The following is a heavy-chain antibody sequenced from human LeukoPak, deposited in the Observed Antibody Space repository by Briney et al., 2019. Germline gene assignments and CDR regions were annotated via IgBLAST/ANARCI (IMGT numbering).Heavy chain of an antibody. V-gene: IGHV4-34*01. CDR3: ARGEPRRY. Sequence: SGTLSLTCAVYGGSFSGYYWSWIRQPPGKGLEWIGEINHSGSTNYNPSLKSRVTIPVDTSKNQFSLKLSSVTAADTAVYYCARGEPRRYWGQGTLVTVSS. CDR2: INHSGST. D-gene: IGHD1-14*01. J-gene: IGHJ4*02. CDR1: GGSFSGYY.